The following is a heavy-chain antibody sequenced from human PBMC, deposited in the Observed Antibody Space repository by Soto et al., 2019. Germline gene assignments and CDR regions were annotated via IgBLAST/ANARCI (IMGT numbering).Heavy chain of an antibody. D-gene: IGHD1-26*01. CDR3: ARAPDLYSVTYYFDY. J-gene: IGHJ4*02. V-gene: IGHV3-33*01. CDR2: IWYDGSNK. Sequence: QVQLVESGGGVVQPGRSLRLSCAASGFTFNNFGIHWVRQAPGKGLEWVAVIWYDGSNKFYADSVKGRFTISRDNSKNTLYLQMNSLRADDTAVYYCARAPDLYSVTYYFDYWGQGTLVTGSS. CDR1: GFTFNNFG.